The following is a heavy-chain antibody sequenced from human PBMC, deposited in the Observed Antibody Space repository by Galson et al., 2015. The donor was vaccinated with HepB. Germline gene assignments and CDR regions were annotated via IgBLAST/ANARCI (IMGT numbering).Heavy chain of an antibody. Sequence: SLRLSCAASGFTFSSYGMHWVRQAPGKGLEWVAVISYDGSNKYYADSVKGRFTISRDNSKNTLYLQMNSLRAEDTAVYYCAKDLGDYDFWSVYRDYYGMDVWGQGTTVTVSS. CDR2: ISYDGSNK. D-gene: IGHD3-3*01. CDR1: GFTFSSYG. CDR3: AKDLGDYDFWSVYRDYYGMDV. V-gene: IGHV3-30*18. J-gene: IGHJ6*02.